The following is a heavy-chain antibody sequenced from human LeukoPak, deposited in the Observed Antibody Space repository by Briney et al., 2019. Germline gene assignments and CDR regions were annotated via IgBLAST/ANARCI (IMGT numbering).Heavy chain of an antibody. CDR1: GGSFSGYY. CDR2: IYYSGST. V-gene: IGHV4-30-4*08. J-gene: IGHJ4*02. Sequence: PSETLSLTCSVYGGSFSGYYWSWIRPPPGRGLEWIGYIYYSGSTYYNPSLNSRVTLSVDTSKNQFSLKLSSVTAADTAVYYCARAFTVTTPNFDYWGQGTLVTVSS. D-gene: IGHD4-17*01. CDR3: ARAFTVTTPNFDY.